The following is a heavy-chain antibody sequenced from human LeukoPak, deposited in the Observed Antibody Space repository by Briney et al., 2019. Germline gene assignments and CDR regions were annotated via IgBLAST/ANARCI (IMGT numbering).Heavy chain of an antibody. CDR3: ARDVYYDPPWFDP. Sequence: ASVKVSCKASGYTFTSYYMHWVRQAPGQGLEWMGIINPSGGSTSYAQKFQGRVTMTRDTSTSTVYTELSSLRSEDMAVYYCARDVYYDPPWFDPWGQGTLVTVSS. CDR1: GYTFTSYY. D-gene: IGHD3-22*01. V-gene: IGHV1-46*01. CDR2: INPSGGST. J-gene: IGHJ5*02.